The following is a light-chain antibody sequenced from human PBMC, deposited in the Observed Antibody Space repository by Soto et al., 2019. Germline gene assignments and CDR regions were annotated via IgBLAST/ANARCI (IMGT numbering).Light chain of an antibody. CDR2: NNN. J-gene: IGLJ2*01. CDR3: QSFDSSLSVV. CDR1: SSNIGAGYD. V-gene: IGLV1-40*01. Sequence: QSALTQPPSVSGAPGQRVTISCTGSSSNIGAGYDVHWYQRLPGTAPKLLISNNNNRPSGVPDRFSGSKSGTSASLAITGLQAEDEADYYCQSFDSSLSVVFGGGTKLTVL.